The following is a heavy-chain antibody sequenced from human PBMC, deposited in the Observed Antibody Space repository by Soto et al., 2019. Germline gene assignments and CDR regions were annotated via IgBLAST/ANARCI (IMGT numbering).Heavy chain of an antibody. Sequence: ASVKVSCKASGYTFTSYDINWVRQATGQGLEWMGWMNPNSGNTGYAQKFQGRVTMTEDTSTDTAYMELSSLRSEDTAVYYCATAQSPEAFDVWGQGTMVTVSS. J-gene: IGHJ3*01. CDR2: MNPNSGNT. CDR3: ATAQSPEAFDV. CDR1: GYTFTSYD. V-gene: IGHV1-8*01.